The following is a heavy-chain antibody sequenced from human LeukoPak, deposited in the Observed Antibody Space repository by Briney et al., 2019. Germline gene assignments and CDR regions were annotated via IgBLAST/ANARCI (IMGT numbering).Heavy chain of an antibody. V-gene: IGHV3-23*01. D-gene: IGHD2-15*01. J-gene: IGHJ6*02. Sequence: GGSLRLSCAASGFTFSSYAMTWVRQAPGKGLEWVSGISGNGLSTYHADSVKGRFTISGDNFKNTLYLQMNSLRAEDTAVYYCAKVLLAATHYYYYGMDVWGQGTTVTVSS. CDR3: AKVLLAATHYYYYGMDV. CDR1: GFTFSSYA. CDR2: ISGNGLST.